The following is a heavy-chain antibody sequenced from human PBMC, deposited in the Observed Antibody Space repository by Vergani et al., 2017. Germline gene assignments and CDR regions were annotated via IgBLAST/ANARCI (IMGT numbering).Heavy chain of an antibody. CDR3: VKDIAASGICWYFDL. CDR2: INWNSDSI. D-gene: IGHD6-13*01. J-gene: IGHJ2*01. Sequence: EVQLLESGGGLVQPGGSLRLSCAASGFTFSSYAMSWVRQAPGKGLEWVSGINWNSDSIYYADSVKGRFTIARDNAKNSLYLQMNSLRAEDTALYYCVKDIAASGICWYFDLWGRGTLVTVSS. CDR1: GFTFSSYA. V-gene: IGHV3-9*01.